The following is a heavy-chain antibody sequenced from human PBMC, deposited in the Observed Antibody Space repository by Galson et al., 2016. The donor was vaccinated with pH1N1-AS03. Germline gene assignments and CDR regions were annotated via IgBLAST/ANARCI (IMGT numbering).Heavy chain of an antibody. CDR2: LDGGGDGT. V-gene: IGHV3-23*01. D-gene: IGHD3-10*01. CDR1: GFSVRANA. Sequence: SLRLSCAASGFSVRANAMSWVRQAPGKGLEWVASLDGGGDGTHYAGAVRGRFTISRDTSEDTVYLQMNSLRAEATALYYCAKDVFGWAFDVWGQGTMVTVSS. J-gene: IGHJ3*01. CDR3: AKDVFGWAFDV.